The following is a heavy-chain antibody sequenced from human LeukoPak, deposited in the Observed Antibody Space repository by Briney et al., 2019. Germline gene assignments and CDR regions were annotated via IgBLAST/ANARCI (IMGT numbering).Heavy chain of an antibody. CDR2: IKSKTDGGTT. V-gene: IGHV3-15*01. D-gene: IGHD5-18*01. CDR3: TTGGDTAMFGY. Sequence: GGSLRLSCAASGFTFSNAWMSWVRQAPGKGLEWVSRIKSKTDGGTTDYAAPVKGRFTISRDDSKNTLYLQMNSLKTEDTAVYYCTTGGDTAMFGYWGQGTLVTVSS. CDR1: GFTFSNAW. J-gene: IGHJ4*02.